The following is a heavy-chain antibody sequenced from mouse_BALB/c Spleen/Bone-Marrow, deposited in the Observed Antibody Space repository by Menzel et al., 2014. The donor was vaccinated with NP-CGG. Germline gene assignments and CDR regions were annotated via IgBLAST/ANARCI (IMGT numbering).Heavy chain of an antibody. J-gene: IGHJ4*01. CDR3: ARFPMDY. V-gene: IGHV7-3*02. CDR2: IRNKAYGYTT. CDR1: GFTFTDYY. Sequence: EVQLVESGGGLVQPGGSLRLSCTTSGFTFTDYYMSWVRQPPGKALEWLAFIRNKAYGYTTEYSPSVRGRFTISRDNSQSILYLQMNTLRAEDSATYYCARFPMDYWGQGTSVTVSS.